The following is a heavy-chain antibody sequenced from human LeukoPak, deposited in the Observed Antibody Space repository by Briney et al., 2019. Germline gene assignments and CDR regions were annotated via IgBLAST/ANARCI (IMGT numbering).Heavy chain of an antibody. CDR2: IYYSGST. D-gene: IGHD1-26*01. J-gene: IGHJ4*02. V-gene: IGHV4-59*12. Sequence: KSSETLSLTCTVSGGSISSYYWSWIRQPPGKGLEWIGYIYYSGSTNYNPSLKSRVTISVDTSKNQFSLKLSSVTAADTAVYYCARDGVGARTFDYWGQGTLVTVSS. CDR3: ARDGVGARTFDY. CDR1: GGSISSYY.